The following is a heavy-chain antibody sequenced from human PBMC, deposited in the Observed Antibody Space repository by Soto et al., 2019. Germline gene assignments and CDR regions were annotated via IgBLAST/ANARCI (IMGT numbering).Heavy chain of an antibody. J-gene: IGHJ6*02. CDR3: ARVQPGFLGYGMDV. V-gene: IGHV3-7*01. Sequence: GGSLKLSCAASGFTFSSYWMSWVRQAPGKGLEWVANIKQDGSEKYYVDSVKGRFTISRDNAKNSLYLQMNSLRAEDTAVYYCARVQPGFLGYGMDVWGQGTTVTVS. CDR1: GFTFSSYW. D-gene: IGHD3-3*01. CDR2: IKQDGSEK.